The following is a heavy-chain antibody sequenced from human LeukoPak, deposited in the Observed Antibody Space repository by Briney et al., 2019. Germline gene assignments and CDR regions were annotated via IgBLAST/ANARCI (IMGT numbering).Heavy chain of an antibody. D-gene: IGHD5-18*01. V-gene: IGHV1-24*01. CDR1: GYTFTSYY. CDR2: FDPEDGET. J-gene: IGHJ4*02. CDR3: ATIISKRYSSQY. Sequence: ASVKVSCKASGYTFTSYYMHWVRQAPGKGLEWMGGFDPEDGETIYAQKFQGRVTMTEDTSTDTAYMELSSLRSEDTAVYYCATIISKRYSSQYWGQGTLVTVSS.